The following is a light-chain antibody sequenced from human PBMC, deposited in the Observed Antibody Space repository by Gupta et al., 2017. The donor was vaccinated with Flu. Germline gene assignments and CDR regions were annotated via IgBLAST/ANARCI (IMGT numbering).Light chain of an antibody. V-gene: IGKV3-11*01. J-gene: IGKJ4*01. CDR3: QQRSNWPPFT. CDR1: QSVSSY. CDR2: DAS. Sequence: EIMLTQSPATLYLSPGERATLSCRASQSVSSYLAWYQQKPGQAPRLLIYDASNRATGIPARFSGSGSGTDFTLTISSLEPEDFAVYYCQQRSNWPPFTFGGGTKVEIK.